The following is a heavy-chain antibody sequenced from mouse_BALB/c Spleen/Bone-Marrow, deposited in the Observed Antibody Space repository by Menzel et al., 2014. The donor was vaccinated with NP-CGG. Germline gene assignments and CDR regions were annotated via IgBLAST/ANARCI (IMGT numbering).Heavy chain of an antibody. D-gene: IGHD1-1*01. CDR1: GYTFTNYW. CDR3: ARTYYYGRDY. CDR2: INPSTGYT. J-gene: IGHJ2*01. Sequence: QVQLQQPGAELAKPGASVKMSCKASGYTFTNYWMHWVKRRPGQGLEWIGYINPSTGYTEYNQKFKDKATLTADKSSSTAYMQLSSLTSEDSAVYYCARTYYYGRDYWGQGTTLTVSS. V-gene: IGHV1-7*01.